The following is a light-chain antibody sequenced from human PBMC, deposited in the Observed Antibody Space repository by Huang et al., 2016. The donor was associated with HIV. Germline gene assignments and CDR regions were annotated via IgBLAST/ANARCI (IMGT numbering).Light chain of an antibody. CDR3: HHYGATQWA. CDR2: DAS. Sequence: ELVLTQSPGTLSSSPGGAAVISCRASQSLDKGFLAWYRQKPGQAPEILIFDASKRPSDIPDRFVGRGSGTDFILTINGLDPEDFAFYFCHHYGATQWAFGRGTRVEMK. CDR1: QSLDKGF. V-gene: IGKV3-20*01. J-gene: IGKJ1*01.